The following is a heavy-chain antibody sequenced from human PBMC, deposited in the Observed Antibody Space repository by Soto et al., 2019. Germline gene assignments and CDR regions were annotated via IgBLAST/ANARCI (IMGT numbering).Heavy chain of an antibody. V-gene: IGHV4-59*01. Sequence: SETLSLTCTVSGGSISSYYWSWSRQPPGKGLEWIGYIYYSGSTNYNPSLKSRVTISVDTSKNQFSLKLSSVTAADTAVYYCARASIAPDETWFDPWGQGTLVTVSS. D-gene: IGHD6-6*01. CDR2: IYYSGST. J-gene: IGHJ5*02. CDR3: ARASIAPDETWFDP. CDR1: GGSISSYY.